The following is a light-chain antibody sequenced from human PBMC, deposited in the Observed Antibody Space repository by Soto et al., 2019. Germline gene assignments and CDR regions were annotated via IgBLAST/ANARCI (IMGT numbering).Light chain of an antibody. J-gene: IGLJ1*01. V-gene: IGLV2-14*01. CDR2: DVS. CDR3: SSHTSSSTSYV. Sequence: QSALTQPASVSGSRGRSITISCTGTSSEVGGYNYVSWYQQHPGKAPKLMIYDVSNRPSGVSNRFSGSKSGNTASLTISGLQAEDEADYYCSSHTSSSTSYVFGTGTNLTVL. CDR1: SSEVGGYNY.